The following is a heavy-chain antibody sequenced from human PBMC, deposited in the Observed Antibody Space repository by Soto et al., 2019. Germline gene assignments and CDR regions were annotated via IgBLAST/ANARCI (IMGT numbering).Heavy chain of an antibody. Sequence: QVQLVQSGAEVKKPGSSVKVSCKASGGTFSSYAISWVRQAPGQGLEWMGGIIPIFGTANYAQKFQGRVTITADDSTSTAYMELSSLRSEDTAVYYCAREYVDIVATAGPFDYWGQGTLVTVSS. D-gene: IGHD5-12*01. CDR3: AREYVDIVATAGPFDY. CDR1: GGTFSSYA. J-gene: IGHJ4*02. CDR2: IIPIFGTA. V-gene: IGHV1-69*01.